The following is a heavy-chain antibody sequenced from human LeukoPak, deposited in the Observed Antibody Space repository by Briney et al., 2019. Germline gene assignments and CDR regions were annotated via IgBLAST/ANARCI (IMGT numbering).Heavy chain of an antibody. V-gene: IGHV1-69*05. D-gene: IGHD6-13*01. CDR2: IIPIFGTA. Sequence: GASVKVSCKASGGTFSSYAISRVRQAPGQGLEGMGGIIPIFGTANYAQKFQGRVTITTDESTSTACMELSSLRSEDTAVYYCARAENYVAAAGPYFDYWGQGTLVTVSA. J-gene: IGHJ4*02. CDR1: GGTFSSYA. CDR3: ARAENYVAAAGPYFDY.